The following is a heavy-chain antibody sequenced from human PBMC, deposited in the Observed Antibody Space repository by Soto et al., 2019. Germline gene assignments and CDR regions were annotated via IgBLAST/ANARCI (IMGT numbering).Heavy chain of an antibody. CDR3: ARVGKEDYCSSTSFLFYYYYYMDV. V-gene: IGHV3-74*01. CDR1: GFTFSSYW. CDR2: INSDGSST. Sequence: GESLKISCAASGFTFSSYWMHWVRQAPGKGLVWVSRINSDGSSTSYADSVKGRFTISRDNAKNTLYLQMNSLRAEDTAVYYCARVGKEDYCSSTSFLFYYYYYMDVWGKGTTVTVSS. D-gene: IGHD2-2*01. J-gene: IGHJ6*03.